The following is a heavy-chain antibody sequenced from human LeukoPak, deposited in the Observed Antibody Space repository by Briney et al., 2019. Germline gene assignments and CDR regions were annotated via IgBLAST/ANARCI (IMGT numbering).Heavy chain of an antibody. D-gene: IGHD5-24*01. J-gene: IGHJ4*02. Sequence: PGGSLRLSCAASGFTFSNHWMHWVRQVPGKGLVSVSRIHIDEDRKTYADSVKGRFTISRDNAKNTLYLQMNSLGVEDTAVYYCARVERDGYWYFDYWGQGTLVTVSS. CDR1: GFTFSNHW. CDR2: IHIDEDRK. V-gene: IGHV3-74*01. CDR3: ARVERDGYWYFDY.